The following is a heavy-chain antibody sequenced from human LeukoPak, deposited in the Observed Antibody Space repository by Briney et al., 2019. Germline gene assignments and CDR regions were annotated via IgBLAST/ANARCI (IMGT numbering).Heavy chain of an antibody. Sequence: GGSLRPSCAASGFTFSSYAMHWARQAPGKGLEWVAVISYDGSNKYYADSVKGRFTISRDNSKNTLYLQMNSLRAEDTAVYYCANSYYYGSGSYSRSLGGYFDYWGQGTLVTVSS. V-gene: IGHV3-30-3*01. CDR3: ANSYYYGSGSYSRSLGGYFDY. CDR2: ISYDGSNK. D-gene: IGHD3-10*01. CDR1: GFTFSSYA. J-gene: IGHJ4*02.